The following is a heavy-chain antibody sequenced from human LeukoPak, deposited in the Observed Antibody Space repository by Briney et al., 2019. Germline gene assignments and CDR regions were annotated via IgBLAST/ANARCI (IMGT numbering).Heavy chain of an antibody. CDR1: GFSLNTSGMC. D-gene: IGHD1-7*01. Sequence: SGPTLVNPTQTLRLTCAFSGFSLNTSGMCVSWIRQPPGKALEWLARIDWDGDKFYSRSLETSLTISKDTSRNQVVLTMTNLDPVDTATYFCARFRGATGTTDSWGQGTLVTVSS. CDR3: ARFRGATGTTDS. J-gene: IGHJ4*02. CDR2: IDWDGDK. V-gene: IGHV2-70*17.